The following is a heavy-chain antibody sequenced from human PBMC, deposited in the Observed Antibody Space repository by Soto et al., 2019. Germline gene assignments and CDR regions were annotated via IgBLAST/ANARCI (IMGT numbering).Heavy chain of an antibody. V-gene: IGHV1-69*02. CDR3: ARMYCSGGSCYSPDAFDI. CDR1: GRTFSSYT. Sequence: SVKVSCKASGRTFSSYTISWVRQAPGQGLEWMGRIIPILSIANCAQKFQGRVTITADKSTSTAYMELISLRSEDTAVYYCARMYCSGGSCYSPDAFDIRGQGTMVTVSS. D-gene: IGHD2-15*01. J-gene: IGHJ3*02. CDR2: IIPILSIA.